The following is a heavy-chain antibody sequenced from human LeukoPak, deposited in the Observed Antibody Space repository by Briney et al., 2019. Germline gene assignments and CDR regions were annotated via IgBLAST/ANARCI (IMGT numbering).Heavy chain of an antibody. CDR2: ISGDGGST. CDR3: AKGYDSSGYYLTFDY. CDR1: GFTFDDYA. V-gene: IGHV3-43*02. D-gene: IGHD3-22*01. Sequence: GGSLRLSCGASGFTFDDYAMHWVRQAPGKGLEWVSLISGDGGSTYYADSVKGRFTISRDNSKNSLYLQMNSLRTEDTALYYCAKGYDSSGYYLTFDYWGQGTLVTVSS. J-gene: IGHJ4*02.